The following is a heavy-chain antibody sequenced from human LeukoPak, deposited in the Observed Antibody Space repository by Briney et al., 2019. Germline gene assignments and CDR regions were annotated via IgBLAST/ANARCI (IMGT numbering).Heavy chain of an antibody. Sequence: PSETLSLTCTVSGGSISSYYWSWIRQPPGRGLEWIGYIYYSGSTNYNPSLKSQVTISVDTSKNQFSLKLSSVTAADTAVYYCAREDDSSSYYFDYWGQGTLVTVSS. V-gene: IGHV4-59*01. CDR3: AREDDSSSYYFDY. D-gene: IGHD3-22*01. J-gene: IGHJ4*02. CDR2: IYYSGST. CDR1: GGSISSYY.